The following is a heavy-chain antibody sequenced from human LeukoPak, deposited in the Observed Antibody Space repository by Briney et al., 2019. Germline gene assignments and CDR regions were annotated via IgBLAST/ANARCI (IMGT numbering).Heavy chain of an antibody. V-gene: IGHV1-18*01. CDR2: ISAYNGNT. CDR1: GYTFTSYG. Sequence: GASVKVSCKASGYTFTSYGISWVRQAPGQGLEWMGWISAYNGNTNYAQKLQGRVTMTTDTSTSTAYMELRSLRSDDTAVYHCARDIRGGYDSSGYLCDYWGQGTLVTVSS. D-gene: IGHD3-22*01. CDR3: ARDIRGGYDSSGYLCDY. J-gene: IGHJ4*02.